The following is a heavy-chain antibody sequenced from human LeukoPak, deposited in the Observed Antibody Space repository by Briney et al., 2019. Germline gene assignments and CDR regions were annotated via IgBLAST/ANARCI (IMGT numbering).Heavy chain of an antibody. J-gene: IGHJ6*02. CDR1: GGSFSGYY. CDR2: INHSGST. CDR3: ARTWGYSSSTSCSYYYYYGMDV. V-gene: IGHV4-34*01. Sequence: SETLSLTCAVYGGSFSGYYWSWIRQPPGKGLEWIGEINHSGSTNYNPSLKSRVTISVDTSKNQFSLKLSSVTAADTAVYYCARTWGYSSSTSCSYYYYYGMDVWGQGTTVTVSS. D-gene: IGHD2-2*01.